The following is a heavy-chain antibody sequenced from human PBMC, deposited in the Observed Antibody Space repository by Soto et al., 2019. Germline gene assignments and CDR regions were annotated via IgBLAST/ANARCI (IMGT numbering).Heavy chain of an antibody. CDR1: GGTFSSYA. J-gene: IGHJ6*02. V-gene: IGHV1-69*01. CDR2: IIPIFGTA. Sequence: QVQLVQSGAEVKKPGSSVKVSCKASGGTFSSYAISWVRQAPGQGLEWMGGIIPIFGTANYAQKFQGRVTITADESTSTAYMELSSLRSEDTAVYYCARDRVLSEYYYYYGMDVWGQGTTVTVSS. D-gene: IGHD3-3*01. CDR3: ARDRVLSEYYYYYGMDV.